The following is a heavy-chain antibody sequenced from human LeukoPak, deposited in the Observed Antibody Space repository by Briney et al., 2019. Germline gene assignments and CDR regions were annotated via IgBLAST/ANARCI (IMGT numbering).Heavy chain of an antibody. D-gene: IGHD3-10*01. CDR2: IIPIFGTA. V-gene: IGHV1-69*13. CDR3: ARGFQKDYFPSYYFDY. Sequence: SVKVSCKASGGTFSSYAISWVRQAPGQGLEWMGGIIPIFGTANYAQRFQGRVTITADESTSTAYMELSSLRSEDTAVYYCARGFQKDYFPSYYFDYWGQGTLVTVSS. CDR1: GGTFSSYA. J-gene: IGHJ4*02.